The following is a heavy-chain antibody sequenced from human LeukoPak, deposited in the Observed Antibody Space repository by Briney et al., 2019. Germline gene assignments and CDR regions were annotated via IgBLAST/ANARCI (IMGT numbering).Heavy chain of an antibody. CDR1: GVTISPDY. V-gene: IGHV4-59*01. CDR3: ARLRRVTVATYNYYYLDL. Sequence: SSETLSLTCTASGVTISPDYWGWIRQPPGKGLEWIAYVYYTGTTNFNPSLKSRFSISVDTSRNQLSLRLTSVTAADTAVYYCARLRRVTVATYNYYYLDLWGRGTLVTVSS. D-gene: IGHD6-19*01. J-gene: IGHJ2*01. CDR2: VYYTGTT.